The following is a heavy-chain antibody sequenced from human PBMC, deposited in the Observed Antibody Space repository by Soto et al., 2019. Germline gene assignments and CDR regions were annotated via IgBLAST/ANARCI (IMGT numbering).Heavy chain of an antibody. J-gene: IGHJ4*02. Sequence: GESLKISCKGSGYSFTSYWIGRVRQMPGKGLEWMWIIYPGASDTRYSPSFQGQVTISADKPISTAYLQWSSLKASDTAMYHCARLHGYCSSTGCFYFDYWRQRTLVTASS. CDR1: GYSFTSYW. CDR3: ARLHGYCSSTGCFYFDY. D-gene: IGHD2-2*03. CDR2: IYPGASDT. V-gene: IGHV5-51*01.